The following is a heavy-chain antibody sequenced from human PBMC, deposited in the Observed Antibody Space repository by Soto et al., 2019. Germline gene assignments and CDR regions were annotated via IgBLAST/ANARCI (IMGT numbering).Heavy chain of an antibody. Sequence: QVQVVESGGGVVQPGRSLRLSCAASGFTFNYFGMHWVRQAPGKGLEWVAVISSDGNYKYYADSVKGRFTISRDNSRNTVYLQMNSLRPEDTAVSYCARELGTHCSPECHYDYGMDVWGQGTTVTVSS. CDR2: ISSDGNYK. V-gene: IGHV3-30*03. CDR3: ARELGTHCSPECHYDYGMDV. CDR1: GFTFNYFG. J-gene: IGHJ6*02. D-gene: IGHD2-15*01.